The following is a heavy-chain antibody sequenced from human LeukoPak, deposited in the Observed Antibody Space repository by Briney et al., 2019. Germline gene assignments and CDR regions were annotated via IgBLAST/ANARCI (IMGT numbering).Heavy chain of an antibody. Sequence: GGSLRLSCAASGFTVDSNYLSWVRQAPGKGLEWVSRISPTGSTTSYADSVKGRFTVSRDNAKNTLYLQVNNLRAEDTAVYYCARGPNSNWSGLDFWGQGTLLTVS. V-gene: IGHV3-74*01. CDR3: ARGPNSNWSGLDF. D-gene: IGHD6-6*01. CDR1: GFTVDSNY. CDR2: ISPTGSTT. J-gene: IGHJ4*02.